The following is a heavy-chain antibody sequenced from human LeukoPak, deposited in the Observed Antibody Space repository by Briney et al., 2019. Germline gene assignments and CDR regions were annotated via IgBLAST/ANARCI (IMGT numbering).Heavy chain of an antibody. Sequence: PGGSLRLSCAASGFTFSSYAMSWVRQIPGKGLEWVSSVTADGTNTHFADSVKGRFTISRDNSKNTLYLHMNSLRVDDTAVYFCAYYDSSGYYYGRLRYWGQGTPVTVSS. CDR2: VTADGTNT. CDR3: AYYDSSGYYYGRLRY. V-gene: IGHV3-23*01. D-gene: IGHD3-22*01. J-gene: IGHJ4*02. CDR1: GFTFSSYA.